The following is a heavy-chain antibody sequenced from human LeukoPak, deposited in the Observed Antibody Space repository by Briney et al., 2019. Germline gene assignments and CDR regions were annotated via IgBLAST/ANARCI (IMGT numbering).Heavy chain of an antibody. J-gene: IGHJ5*02. CDR3: ARGGLYCSSTSWECVVPETGRFDP. D-gene: IGHD2-2*01. CDR2: INHSGST. CDR1: GGSFGGYY. Sequence: SETLSLTCAVYGGSFGGYYWSWIRQPPGKGLEWIGEINHSGSTNYNPSLKSRVTISVDTSKNQFSLKLSSVTAADTAVYYCARGGLYCSSTSWECVVPETGRFDPWGQGTLVTVSS. V-gene: IGHV4-34*01.